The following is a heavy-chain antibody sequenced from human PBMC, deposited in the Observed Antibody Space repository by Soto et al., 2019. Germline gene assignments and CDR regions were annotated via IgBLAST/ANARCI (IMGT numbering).Heavy chain of an antibody. CDR1: GYTFANYG. J-gene: IGHJ4*02. V-gene: IGHV1-18*01. CDR3: AKGEGFHDY. CDR2: ITPYNGNT. D-gene: IGHD2-21*01. Sequence: QVQLVQSGAEVKKPGASVKVSCKASGYTFANYGISWVRQAPGQGLEWMGWITPYNGNTNHAQKLQGRLTMTTDTSTSTAYMEVRSLRSDDTAVYSCAKGEGFHDYGGQGTLVTVSS.